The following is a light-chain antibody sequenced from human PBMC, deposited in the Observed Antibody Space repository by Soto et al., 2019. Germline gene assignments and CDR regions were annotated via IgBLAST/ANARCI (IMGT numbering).Light chain of an antibody. CDR3: CSYTSSITYV. Sequence: QSALTQPASVSGSPGQSITISCSGTNSDVGGYNSVSWYQQHPGKAPKVMIYDVSNRPSGVSTRFSGSKSGNTASLTISGLQAEDEADYYCCSYTSSITYVFGTGTKVTVL. CDR1: NSDVGGYNS. CDR2: DVS. V-gene: IGLV2-14*03. J-gene: IGLJ1*01.